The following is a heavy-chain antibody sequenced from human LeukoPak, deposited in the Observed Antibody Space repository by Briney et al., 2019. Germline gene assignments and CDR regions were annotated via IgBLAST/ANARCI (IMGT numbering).Heavy chain of an antibody. CDR2: FDPEDGET. CDR3: ATDGVQLERHSVGWFDP. Sequence: ASVKVSCQVSGYTLTQLSMHWLRQAPGKALEWMGGFDPEDGETIYAQKFQGRVTMTEDTSTDTAYMELSSLRSEDTAVYYCATDGVQLERHSVGWFDPWGQGTLVTVSS. V-gene: IGHV1-24*01. D-gene: IGHD1-1*01. CDR1: GYTLTQLS. J-gene: IGHJ5*02.